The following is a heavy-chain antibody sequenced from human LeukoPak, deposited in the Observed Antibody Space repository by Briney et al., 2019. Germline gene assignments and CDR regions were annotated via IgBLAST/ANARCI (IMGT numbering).Heavy chain of an antibody. CDR2: IYYRGIT. D-gene: IGHD3-22*01. J-gene: IGHJ3*02. CDR3: ARDSRTLLNYYDSSGYYSLDAFDI. CDR1: GGSISSSSYY. V-gene: IGHV4-39*07. Sequence: SETLSLTCTVSGGSISSSSYYWGWIRQPPGKGLEWIGSIYYRGITYYNPSLKSRVTISVDTSKNQFSLKLSSVTAADTAVYYCARDSRTLLNYYDSSGYYSLDAFDIWGQGTMVTVSS.